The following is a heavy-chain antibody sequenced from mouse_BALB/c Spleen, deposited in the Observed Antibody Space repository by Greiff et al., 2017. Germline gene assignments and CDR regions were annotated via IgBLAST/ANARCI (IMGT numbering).Heavy chain of an antibody. CDR1: GFTFSSYG. CDR3: ARRALNWDYFDY. D-gene: IGHD4-1*01. CDR2: ISSGGSYT. V-gene: IGHV5-6*02. Sequence: EVKLMESGGDLVKPGGSLKLSCAASGFTFSSYGMSWVRQTPDKRLEWVATISSGGSYTYYPDSVKGRFTISRDNAKNTLYLQMSSLKSEDTAMYYCARRALNWDYFDYWGQGTTLTVSS. J-gene: IGHJ2*01.